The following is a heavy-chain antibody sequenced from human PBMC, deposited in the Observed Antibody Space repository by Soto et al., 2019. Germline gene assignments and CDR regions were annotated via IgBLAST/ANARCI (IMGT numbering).Heavy chain of an antibody. V-gene: IGHV3-53*04. Sequence: SCKASGYTFTSYAMHWVRQVPGKRLEWVSVIYSGGYTHYADSVKGRFTISRHNIKNTLYLQMNSLRAEDTAVYYCARVYGDYGGFFEYWGQGTQVTVSS. J-gene: IGHJ4*02. CDR2: IYSGGYT. CDR1: GYTFTSYA. CDR3: ARVYGDYGGFFEY. D-gene: IGHD4-17*01.